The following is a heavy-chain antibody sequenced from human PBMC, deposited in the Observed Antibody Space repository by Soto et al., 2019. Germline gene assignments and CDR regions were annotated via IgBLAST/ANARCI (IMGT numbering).Heavy chain of an antibody. CDR1: GLTFSSYG. V-gene: IGHV3-30*18. J-gene: IGHJ4*02. CDR3: AKLWEQLTTFTFFDY. CDR2: ISYDGSNK. D-gene: IGHD3-22*01. Sequence: VGSLRLSCAASGLTFSSYGMPWVRQAPGKGLEWVAVISYDGSNKYYADSVKGRFTFSRDNSTNTLNLQMNSRRAEETAVYSCAKLWEQLTTFTFFDYWGQGTLVTVSS.